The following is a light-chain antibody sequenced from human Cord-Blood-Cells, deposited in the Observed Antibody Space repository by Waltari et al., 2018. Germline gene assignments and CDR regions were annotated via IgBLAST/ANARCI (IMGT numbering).Light chain of an antibody. V-gene: IGKV1-33*01. CDR3: QQYDNLPFT. J-gene: IGKJ3*01. Sequence: DIQMTQSPSSLSASVGDRVTIFCQASQDISNYLNWYQQKPGKAPKLLIYDASNLETGVPARFSGSGSGTDFTFTISSLQPEDIATYYCQQYDNLPFTFGPGTKVDIK. CDR2: DAS. CDR1: QDISNY.